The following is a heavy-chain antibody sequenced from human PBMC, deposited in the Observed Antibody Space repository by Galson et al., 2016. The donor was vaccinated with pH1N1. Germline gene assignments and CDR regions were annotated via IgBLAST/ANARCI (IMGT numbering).Heavy chain of an antibody. D-gene: IGHD3-3*01. CDR3: ARDHEEGFLEWLFGY. CDR1: GFTFSRYG. CDR2: ISYDGKKK. J-gene: IGHJ4*02. V-gene: IGHV3-30*03. Sequence: SLRLSCAASGFTFSRYGLHWVRQAPGKGLEWVGGISYDGKKKYYSGSVTGRFTVSRDNSKNTLYLHMSSLRADDTAIYFFARDHEEGFLEWLFGYWGQGTLVTVSS.